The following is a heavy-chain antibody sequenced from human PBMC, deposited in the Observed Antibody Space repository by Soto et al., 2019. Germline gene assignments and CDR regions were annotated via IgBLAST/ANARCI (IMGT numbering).Heavy chain of an antibody. J-gene: IGHJ5*02. Sequence: QVQLQQWGAGLLKPSETLSLTCAVYGGSFSGYYWSWIRQPPGKGVEWIGEINNSGSTNYNPSLKSRVTISVDTSKNQFSLKLSSVTAADTAVYYCARLTATVTRRFFDPWGQGTLVTVSS. CDR3: ARLTATVTRRFFDP. CDR1: GGSFSGYY. CDR2: INNSGST. V-gene: IGHV4-34*01. D-gene: IGHD4-4*01.